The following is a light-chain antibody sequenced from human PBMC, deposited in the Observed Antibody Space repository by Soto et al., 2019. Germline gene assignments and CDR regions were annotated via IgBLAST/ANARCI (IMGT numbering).Light chain of an antibody. J-gene: IGKJ2*01. CDR2: DAL. V-gene: IGKV1-5*01. CDR3: QQYYSYPYT. CDR1: QIIGSS. Sequence: DIQMTQSPSTRSASIGDRVTITCRASQIIGSSLAWYQYKPGKAPKLLIYDALTLQSGVPSRYSGSESGTEFTLTISSLQPGDSATYYCQQYYSYPYTFGQGTKLEI.